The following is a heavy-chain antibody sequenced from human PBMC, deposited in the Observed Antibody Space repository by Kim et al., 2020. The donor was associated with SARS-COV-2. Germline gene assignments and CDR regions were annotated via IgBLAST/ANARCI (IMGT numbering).Heavy chain of an antibody. CDR3: AKRAGITIFGVVTRPFDY. D-gene: IGHD3-3*01. Sequence: KGRLTIYRDNSKNTLYLQMNSLRAEDTAVYYCAKRAGITIFGVVTRPFDYWGQGTLVTVSS. J-gene: IGHJ4*02. V-gene: IGHV3-23*01.